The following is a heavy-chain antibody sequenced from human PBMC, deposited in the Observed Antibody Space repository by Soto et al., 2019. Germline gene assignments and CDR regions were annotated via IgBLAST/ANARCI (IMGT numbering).Heavy chain of an antibody. CDR3: WRWDCYGDY. CDR1: GFSVSSYS. CDR2: IRVGGDRK. J-gene: IGHJ4*02. Sequence: DVQLLQSGGGLVQPGGSLRVSCAASGFSVSSYSMTWVRQAPGKGLEYVSGIRVGGDRKFYADSVKGRFTVSRDNSKNILYLQMDSLRVDGTAIYYCWRWDCYGDYWGQGTLVTVSS. V-gene: IGHV3-23*01. D-gene: IGHD2-21*02.